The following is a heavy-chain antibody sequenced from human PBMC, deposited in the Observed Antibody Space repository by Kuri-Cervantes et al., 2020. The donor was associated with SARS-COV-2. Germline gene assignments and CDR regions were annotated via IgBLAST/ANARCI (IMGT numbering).Heavy chain of an antibody. D-gene: IGHD2-21*02. J-gene: IGHJ1*01. V-gene: IGHV5-51*01. Sequence: GESLKISCKGSGYSFTSYWIGWVRQMPGKGLEWMGIIYPGDSDTRYSPSFQGQVTISADKSISTAYLQWSSLKASDTAMYYYVRVTAILTTAEFQHWGQGTLVTVSS. CDR3: VRVTAILTTAEFQH. CDR2: IYPGDSDT. CDR1: GYSFTSYW.